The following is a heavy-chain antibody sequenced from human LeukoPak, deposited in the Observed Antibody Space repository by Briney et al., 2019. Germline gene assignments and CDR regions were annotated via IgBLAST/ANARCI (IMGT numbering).Heavy chain of an antibody. CDR3: ARERRFWSGYFLDY. CDR2: IYFSGST. Sequence: PSETLSLTCTVSGDSIRSGTYYWGWIRQPPGKGLEWIGSIYFSGSTYDNPSLKSRVTMSVDTSKNQFSLKLSSVTAADTAVYYCARERRFWSGYFLDYWGQGTLVTVSS. CDR1: GDSIRSGTYY. J-gene: IGHJ4*02. V-gene: IGHV4-39*07. D-gene: IGHD3-3*01.